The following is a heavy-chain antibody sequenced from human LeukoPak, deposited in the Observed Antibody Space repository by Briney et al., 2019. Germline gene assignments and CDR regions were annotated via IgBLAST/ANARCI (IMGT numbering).Heavy chain of an antibody. J-gene: IGHJ4*02. V-gene: IGHV3-74*01. CDR3: ARETHRWEVPGY. Sequence: PGGSLRLSCAASGFTFSTYWMNWVRQAPGKGPVWVSRINSDGSSTSYADSVKGRFTISRDNANNTLYLQMNSLRAEDTAVYYCARETHRWEVPGYWGQGTLVTVSS. CDR2: INSDGSST. CDR1: GFTFSTYW. D-gene: IGHD2-2*01.